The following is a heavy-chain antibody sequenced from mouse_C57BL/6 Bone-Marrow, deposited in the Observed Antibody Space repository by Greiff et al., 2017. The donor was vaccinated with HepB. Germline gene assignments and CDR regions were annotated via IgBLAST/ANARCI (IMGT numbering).Heavy chain of an antibody. Sequence: QVQLQQSGPGLVQPSQSLSITCTVSGFSLTSYGVHWVRQSPGKGLEWLGVIWSGGSTDYNAAFISRLSISKDNSKSQVVFKMNSLQADDTAIYYCARNDYWYFDVWGTGTTVTVSS. J-gene: IGHJ1*03. CDR3: ARNDYWYFDV. V-gene: IGHV2-2*01. CDR1: GFSLTSYG. CDR2: IWSGGST.